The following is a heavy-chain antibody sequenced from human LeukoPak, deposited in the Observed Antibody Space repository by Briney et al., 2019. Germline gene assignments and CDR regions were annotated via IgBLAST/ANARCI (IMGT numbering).Heavy chain of an antibody. V-gene: IGHV4-59*01. CDR2: IYYSGST. J-gene: IGHJ4*02. Sequence: PSETLSLTCTVSGGSISSYYWSWIRQPPGKGLEWIGYIYYSGSTNYNPSLKSRVTISVDTSKNQFSLKLSSVTAADTAVYYCAKDSLRAVAGNGYFDYWGQGTLVTVSS. D-gene: IGHD6-19*01. CDR3: AKDSLRAVAGNGYFDY. CDR1: GGSISSYY.